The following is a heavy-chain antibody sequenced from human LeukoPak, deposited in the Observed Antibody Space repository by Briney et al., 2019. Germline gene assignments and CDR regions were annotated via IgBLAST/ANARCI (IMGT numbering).Heavy chain of an antibody. CDR3: ARSFGPFYYYDSSGYPDY. CDR1: GFTFSSYA. CDR2: INDSGHST. Sequence: GGSLRLSCAASGFTFSSYAMSWVRQAPGEGLEWVSVINDSGHSTYYADSVKGRFTISRDNSKNTLYLQMNSLRAEDTAVYYCARSFGPFYYYDSSGYPDYWGQGTLVTVSS. D-gene: IGHD3-22*01. J-gene: IGHJ4*02. V-gene: IGHV3-23*01.